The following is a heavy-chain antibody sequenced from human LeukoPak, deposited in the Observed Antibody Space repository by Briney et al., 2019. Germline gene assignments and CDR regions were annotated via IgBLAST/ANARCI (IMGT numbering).Heavy chain of an antibody. V-gene: IGHV1-18*01. CDR2: ISSYNGNT. Sequence: ASVKVSCKASGYTFTSYGISWVRQAPGQGLEWMGWISSYNGNTNYAQKLQGRVTMTTDTSTSTAYMELRSLRSDDTAVYYCARTNYYDFWSGYYNDYYHYIDVWGKGTTVTVSS. CDR1: GYTFTSYG. CDR3: ARTNYYDFWSGYYNDYYHYIDV. D-gene: IGHD3-3*01. J-gene: IGHJ6*03.